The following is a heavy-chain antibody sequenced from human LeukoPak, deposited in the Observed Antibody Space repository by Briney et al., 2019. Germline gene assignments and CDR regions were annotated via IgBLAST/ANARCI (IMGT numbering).Heavy chain of an antibody. V-gene: IGHV3-74*01. CDR1: GFTLSNSW. J-gene: IGHJ4*02. Sequence: GGSLRLSCAASGFTLSNSWMHWVRQAPGKGLVWVSRTNGDGSDTSYADSVKGRFTISRDSATNTLYLQMNSLRAEDTAIYYCVRDGEYSHGIDFDYWGQGTLVTVSP. D-gene: IGHD5-18*01. CDR3: VRDGEYSHGIDFDY. CDR2: TNGDGSDT.